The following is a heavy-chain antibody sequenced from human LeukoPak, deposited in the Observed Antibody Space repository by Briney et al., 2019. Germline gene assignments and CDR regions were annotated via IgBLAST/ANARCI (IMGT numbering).Heavy chain of an antibody. J-gene: IGHJ4*02. Sequence: ASVKVSCKASGGTISSYAISWVRQAPGQGLECMGGIIPTFVTANYAQKFQDRIAITADESTSTAYLELNSLRAEDTAVYYCARVFSGYSSSWNLDYRGQGTLVTVSS. V-gene: IGHV1-69*13. CDR3: ARVFSGYSSSWNLDY. CDR2: IIPTFVTA. CDR1: GGTISSYA. D-gene: IGHD6-13*01.